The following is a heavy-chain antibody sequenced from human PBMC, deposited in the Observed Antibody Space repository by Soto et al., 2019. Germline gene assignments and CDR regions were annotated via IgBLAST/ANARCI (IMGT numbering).Heavy chain of an antibody. Sequence: QVELQESGPGLVKPAETLFLTCSVSGSSFRNYYWDWIRQSPGRALEWIGRVHTPSATPNYNPSFKGRVAIITDLSRNKVSLRLTSVTAADTAMYYCTRSSAKSGYTGYSVDFWGQGTLVTVSS. CDR3: TRSSAKSGYTGYSVDF. V-gene: IGHV4-4*07. J-gene: IGHJ4*02. CDR2: VHTPSATP. D-gene: IGHD3-9*01. CDR1: GSSFRNYY.